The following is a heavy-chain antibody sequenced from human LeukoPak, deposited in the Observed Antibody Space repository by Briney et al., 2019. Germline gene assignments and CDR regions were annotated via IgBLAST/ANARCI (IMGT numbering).Heavy chain of an antibody. J-gene: IGHJ5*02. CDR2: INHSGST. CDR3: ARMSWSGGDGQIVVVPAAIHWFDP. V-gene: IGHV4-34*01. CDR1: GGSFSGYY. D-gene: IGHD2-2*01. Sequence: SETLSLTCAVYGGSFSGYYWSWIRQPPGKGLEWIGEINHSGSTNYNPSLKSRVTISVDTSKNQFSLKLSSVTAADTAVYYCARMSWSGGDGQIVVVPAAIHWFDPWGQGTLVTVSS.